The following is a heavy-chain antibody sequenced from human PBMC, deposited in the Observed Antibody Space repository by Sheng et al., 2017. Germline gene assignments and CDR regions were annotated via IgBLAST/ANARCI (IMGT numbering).Heavy chain of an antibody. CDR1: GFTFSSYE. J-gene: IGHJ3*02. CDR2: IGSSGSTI. CDR3: AREGGGPRGFDAFDYR. Sequence: EVQLVESGGGLVQPGGSLRLSCAASGFTFSSYEMNWVRQAPGKGLEWVSYIGSSGSTIYNADSVKGRFTISRDNAKNSLYLQMNSLRAEDTAVYYCAREGGGPRGFDAFDYRGAKGQWSPSL. V-gene: IGHV3-48*03. D-gene: IGHD3-16*01.